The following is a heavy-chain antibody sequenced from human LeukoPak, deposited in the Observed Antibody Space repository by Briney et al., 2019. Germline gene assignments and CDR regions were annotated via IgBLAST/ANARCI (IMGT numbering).Heavy chain of an antibody. D-gene: IGHD5-18*01. CDR1: GFTFSTYW. V-gene: IGHV3-21*03. CDR2: ISSSSSYI. J-gene: IGHJ4*02. Sequence: GGSLRLSCAASGFTFSTYWMSWVRQAPGKGLEWVSSISSSSSYIYYADSVKGRFTISRDNSKNTLYLQMNSLKTEDTAVYYCTTQLRVGYSPFDYWGQGTLVTVSS. CDR3: TTQLRVGYSPFDY.